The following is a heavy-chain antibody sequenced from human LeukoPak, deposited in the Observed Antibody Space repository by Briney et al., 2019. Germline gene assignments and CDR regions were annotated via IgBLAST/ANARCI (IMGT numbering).Heavy chain of an antibody. CDR1: GYTFTSYG. CDR2: ISAYNGNT. V-gene: IGHV1-18*01. J-gene: IGHJ4*02. CDR3: VRDPRWNWYDSSAYRRLDN. D-gene: IGHD3-22*01. Sequence: ASVKVSCKASGYTFTSYGIGWVRQAPGQGLEWMGWISAYNGNTNYAQKFQGRVTMTTDTSTSTAYMELRSLRSDDTAVYYCVRDPRWNWYDSSAYRRLDNWGQGTLVTVSS.